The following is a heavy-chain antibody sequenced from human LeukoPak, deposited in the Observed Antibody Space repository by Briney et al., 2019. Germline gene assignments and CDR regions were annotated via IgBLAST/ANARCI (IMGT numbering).Heavy chain of an antibody. J-gene: IGHJ2*01. CDR1: GXSISSYY. V-gene: IGHV4-59*01. CDR2: IYYTGST. D-gene: IGHD2-21*02. Sequence: SSETLSLTCTVSGXSISSYYGSWIRQPPGKGLEWIGYIYYTGSTNYNPSLKSRVTISADRSKDQFSLKLSSVTAADTAVYYCARCDCDRETGFDLWGRGTLVTVSS. CDR3: ARCDCDRETGFDL.